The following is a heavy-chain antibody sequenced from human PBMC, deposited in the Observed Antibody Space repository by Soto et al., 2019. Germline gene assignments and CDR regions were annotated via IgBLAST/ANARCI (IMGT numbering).Heavy chain of an antibody. V-gene: IGHV1-18*01. CDR3: ARDPALGGPFDY. CDR2: INAYNGNT. Sequence: ASVKVSCKASGYTFTSYGISWVRQAPGQGLEWMGWINAYNGNTNYAQKLQGRVTMTTDTSTSTAYMELRSLRSDDTAVYYCARDPALGGPFDYWGQGTLVTVSS. CDR1: GYTFTSYG. D-gene: IGHD3-16*01. J-gene: IGHJ4*02.